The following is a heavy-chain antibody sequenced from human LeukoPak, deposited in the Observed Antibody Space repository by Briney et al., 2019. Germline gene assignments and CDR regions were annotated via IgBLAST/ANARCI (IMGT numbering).Heavy chain of an antibody. CDR2: IYYSGST. CDR1: GGSMSSYY. CDR3: ARVYGSGYDFRGAFDI. V-gene: IGHV4-59*01. Sequence: SETLSLTCIVSGGSMSSYYWSWIRQPPGKGLEWIGYIYYSGSTNSNPSLKSRVTISVDTSKNQFSLKLSSVTAADTAVYYCARVYGSGYDFRGAFDIWGQGTMVTVSS. J-gene: IGHJ3*02. D-gene: IGHD5-12*01.